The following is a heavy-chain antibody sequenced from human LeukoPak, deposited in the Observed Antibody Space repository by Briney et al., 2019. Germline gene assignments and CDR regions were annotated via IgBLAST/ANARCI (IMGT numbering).Heavy chain of an antibody. J-gene: IGHJ4*02. D-gene: IGHD1-14*01. Sequence: SETLSLTCTVSGGSMNNYYWNWIRQPAGKGLEWIGHIYSSGSTNYNPSLKSRVTMSIDTSKNQCFLKLSAVTAADTAVYYCARRTDYWGQGTLVTVSS. CDR3: ARRTDY. CDR1: GGSMNNYY. CDR2: IYSSGST. V-gene: IGHV4-4*07.